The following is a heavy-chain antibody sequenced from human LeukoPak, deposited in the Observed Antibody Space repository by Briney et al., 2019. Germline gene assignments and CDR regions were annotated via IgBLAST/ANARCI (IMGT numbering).Heavy chain of an antibody. Sequence: GGSLRLSCAASGFTFSSYAMHWVRQAPGKGLEYVSAISSNGGSTYYANSVKGRFTISRDNSKNTLYLQMGSLRAEDMAVYYRARDPSFWSGFRPYYYYYMDVWGKGTTVTVSS. V-gene: IGHV3-64*01. CDR3: ARDPSFWSGFRPYYYYYMDV. CDR2: ISSNGGST. CDR1: GFTFSSYA. J-gene: IGHJ6*03. D-gene: IGHD3-3*01.